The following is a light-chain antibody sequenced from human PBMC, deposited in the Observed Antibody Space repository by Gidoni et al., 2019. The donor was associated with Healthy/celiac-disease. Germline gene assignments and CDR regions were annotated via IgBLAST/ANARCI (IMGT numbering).Light chain of an antibody. CDR3: QVWDSSSDHRGV. V-gene: IGLV3-21*04. CDR2: YDS. J-gene: IGLJ2*01. CDR1: NIGSKS. Sequence: SYVLTQPPSVSVAPGKTARLTCGGNNIGSKSVHWYQQKPGQAPVLVIYYDSDRPSGIPERFSGSNSGNTATLTISRVEAGDEADYYCQVWDSSSDHRGVFGGGTKLPVL.